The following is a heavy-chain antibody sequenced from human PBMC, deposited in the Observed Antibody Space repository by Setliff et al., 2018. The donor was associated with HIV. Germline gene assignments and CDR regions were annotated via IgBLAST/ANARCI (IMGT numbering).Heavy chain of an antibody. CDR2: IYYSGRT. CDR3: ARHPSYSSDHPPLYFDY. D-gene: IGHD6-19*01. V-gene: IGHV4-39*01. Sequence: SETLSLTCTVSGGSISSRTYYWGCIRQPPGKGLEWIGSIYYSGRTYYNPSLKSRLTISVDTSKNRFSLTLNSVTAADTAVYYCARHPSYSSDHPPLYFDYWGQGTLVTVSS. J-gene: IGHJ4*02. CDR1: GGSISSRTYY.